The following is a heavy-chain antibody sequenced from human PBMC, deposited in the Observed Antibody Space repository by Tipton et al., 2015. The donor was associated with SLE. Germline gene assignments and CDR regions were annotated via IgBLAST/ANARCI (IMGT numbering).Heavy chain of an antibody. CDR1: GYRFTTYW. J-gene: IGHJ3*02. CDR2: IYPDDSDT. D-gene: IGHD1-20*01. Sequence: QSGPEVKKPGESLKISCKGSGYRFTTYWIGWVRQMPGKGLEWMGIIYPDDSDTRYSPSFQGQVTISADKSISTAYLQWSSLKASDTAMYYCARVDTSITGIDNVFDIWGQGTMVTVSS. CDR3: ARVDTSITGIDNVFDI. V-gene: IGHV5-51*03.